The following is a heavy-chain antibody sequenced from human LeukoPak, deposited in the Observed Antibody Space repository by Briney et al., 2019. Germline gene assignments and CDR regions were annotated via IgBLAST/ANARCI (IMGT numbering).Heavy chain of an antibody. V-gene: IGHV3-9*01. D-gene: IGHD1-26*01. CDR1: GFTFDDYA. Sequence: GGSLRLSCAASGFTFDDYAMHWVRQAPGKGLEWVSGISWNSGSIGYADSVKGRFTISRDNAKNSLYLQMNSLRAEDTALYYCAKGEVGATPGAFDYWGQGTPVTVSS. CDR3: AKGEVGATPGAFDY. J-gene: IGHJ4*02. CDR2: ISWNSGSI.